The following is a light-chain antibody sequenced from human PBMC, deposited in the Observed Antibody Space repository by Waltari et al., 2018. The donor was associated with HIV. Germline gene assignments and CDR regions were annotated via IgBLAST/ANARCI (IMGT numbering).Light chain of an antibody. J-gene: IGKJ1*01. CDR2: WAS. Sequence: DIVMTQSPDSLVVSLGERATINCKSRQSVLYSSNNKNYLAWYQQKIGQPPKLLIYWASTRESGVPDRFSGSGSGTDFTLTISSLQAEDVAVYYCQQYYSTPLTFGQGTKVEIK. CDR3: QQYYSTPLT. V-gene: IGKV4-1*01. CDR1: QSVLYSSNNKNY.